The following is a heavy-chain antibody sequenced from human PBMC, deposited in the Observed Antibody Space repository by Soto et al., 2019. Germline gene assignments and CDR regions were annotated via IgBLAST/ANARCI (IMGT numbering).Heavy chain of an antibody. J-gene: IGHJ4*02. CDR2: INHSGST. CDR1: GGSFSGYY. CDR3: ARLTSIAAAGITY. V-gene: IGHV4-34*01. Sequence: SETLSLTCAVYGGSFSGYYWSWIRQPPGKGLEWIGEINHSGSTNYNPSLKSRVTISVDTSKNQFSLKLSSVTAADTAVYYCARLTSIAAAGITYWGQGTQVTVSS. D-gene: IGHD6-13*01.